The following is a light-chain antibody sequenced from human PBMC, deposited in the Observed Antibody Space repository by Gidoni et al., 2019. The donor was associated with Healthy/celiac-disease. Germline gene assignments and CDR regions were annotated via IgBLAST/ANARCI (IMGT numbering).Light chain of an antibody. CDR1: QGVSSY. V-gene: IGKV3D-11*01. CDR3: QQRSNWHLT. Sequence: EIVLTQSPATLSLSPGERATISCRASQGVSSYLAWYQQKPGQAPRLLIYDASNRDTGIPARFSGSGPGTDFTLTISILEPEDFAVYYCQQRSNWHLTFGGGTKVEIK. CDR2: DAS. J-gene: IGKJ4*01.